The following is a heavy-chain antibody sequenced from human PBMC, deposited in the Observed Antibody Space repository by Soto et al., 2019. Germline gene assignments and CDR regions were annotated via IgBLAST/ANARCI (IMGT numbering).Heavy chain of an antibody. V-gene: IGHV3-21*01. D-gene: IGHD3-3*01. Sequence: PGGSLRLSXAASGFTFSSYSMNWVRQAPGKGLEWVSSISSSSSYIYYADSVKGRFTISRDNAKNSLYLQMNSLRAEDTAVYYCARDSAQVEDYDFWSGYFFPHYYYGMDVWGQGTTVTVSS. CDR2: ISSSSSYI. CDR3: ARDSAQVEDYDFWSGYFFPHYYYGMDV. CDR1: GFTFSSYS. J-gene: IGHJ6*02.